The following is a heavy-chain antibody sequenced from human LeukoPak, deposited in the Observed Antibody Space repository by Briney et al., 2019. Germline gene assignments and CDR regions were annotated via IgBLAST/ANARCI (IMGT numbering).Heavy chain of an antibody. J-gene: IGHJ5*02. CDR3: ARRDYDFWSGYYWFDP. Sequence: SQTLSLTCTVSGGSISSGGYYWSWIRQHPGKGLEWIVYIYYSGSTNYNPSLKSRVTISVDTSKNQFSLKLSSVTAADTAVYYCARRDYDFWSGYYWFDPWGQGTLVTVSS. CDR2: IYYSGST. D-gene: IGHD3-3*01. CDR1: GGSISSGGYY. V-gene: IGHV4-31*03.